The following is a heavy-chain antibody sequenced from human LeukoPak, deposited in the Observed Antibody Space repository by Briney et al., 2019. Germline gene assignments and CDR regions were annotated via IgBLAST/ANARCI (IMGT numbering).Heavy chain of an antibody. CDR3: ARDLGELGY. J-gene: IGHJ4*02. Sequence: GGTLRLSCAASGFTFSSYWMSWVRQAPGKGLEWVANIKQDGSEKYYVDSVKGRFTISRDSAKNSLYLQMNSLRDEDTAVYDCARDLGELGYWGQGTLVTVSS. CDR2: IKQDGSEK. V-gene: IGHV3-7*01. D-gene: IGHD7-27*01. CDR1: GFTFSSYW.